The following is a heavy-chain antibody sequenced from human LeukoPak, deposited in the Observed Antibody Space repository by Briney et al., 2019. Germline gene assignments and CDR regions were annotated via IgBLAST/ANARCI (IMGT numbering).Heavy chain of an antibody. V-gene: IGHV3-49*02. CDR3: ARNSGWGDY. D-gene: IGHD6-19*01. Sequence: GRFTISRDDSKSIAYLQMNSLKTEDTAVYYCARNSGWGDYWGQGTLVTVSS. J-gene: IGHJ4*02.